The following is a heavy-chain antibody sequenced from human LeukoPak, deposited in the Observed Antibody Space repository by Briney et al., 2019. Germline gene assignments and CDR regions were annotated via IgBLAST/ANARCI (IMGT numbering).Heavy chain of an antibody. CDR3: ARVKLSDYVWGSYRPRTTFDP. CDR2: IYYSGST. V-gene: IGHV4-39*07. CDR1: GGSISSSSYY. Sequence: SETLSLTCTVSGGSISSSSYYWGWIRQPPGKGLEWIGSIYYSGSTYYNPSLKSRVTISVDTSKNQFSLKLSSVTAADTAVYYCARVKLSDYVWGSYRPRTTFDPWGQGTLVTVSS. D-gene: IGHD3-16*02. J-gene: IGHJ5*02.